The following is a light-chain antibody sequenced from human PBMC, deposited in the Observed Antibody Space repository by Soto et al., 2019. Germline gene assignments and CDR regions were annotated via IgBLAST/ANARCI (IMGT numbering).Light chain of an antibody. J-gene: IGKJ1*01. V-gene: IGKV3-15*01. Sequence: EIVMTQSPDTLSVSPGERATLSCRASQSVSSNLAWYQQKPGQAPRLLIYGASTRATGIPARFRGSGSGTEFTLTISSLQSEDFAVYYCQQYNNWPRWTFGQGTKVEIK. CDR3: QQYNNWPRWT. CDR1: QSVSSN. CDR2: GAS.